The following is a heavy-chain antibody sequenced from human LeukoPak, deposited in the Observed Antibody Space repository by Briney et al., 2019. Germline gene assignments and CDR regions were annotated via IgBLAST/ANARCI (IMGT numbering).Heavy chain of an antibody. CDR3: ARHPGRYCSSTSCVRGSSNWFDP. J-gene: IGHJ5*02. CDR2: IYYSGST. CDR1: GGSISSSSYY. V-gene: IGHV4-39*01. D-gene: IGHD2-2*01. Sequence: ASETLSLTCTVSGGSISSSSYYWGWIRQPPGKGLEWIGSIYYSGSTYYNPSLKSRVTISVDTSKNQFSLKLSSVTAADTAVYYCARHPGRYCSSTSCVRGSSNWFDPWGQGTLVTVSS.